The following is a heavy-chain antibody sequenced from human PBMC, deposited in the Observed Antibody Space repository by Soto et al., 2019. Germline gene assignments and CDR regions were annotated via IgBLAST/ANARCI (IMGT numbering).Heavy chain of an antibody. V-gene: IGHV5-51*01. Sequence: GESLKISCKGSGYSFTSYWIGWVRQMPGKGLEWMGIIYPGDSDTRYSPSFQGQVTISADKSISTAYLQWSSLKASDTAMYYCARHTVDCIGVSCYPGYYYYYYYMDVWGKGTTVTVSS. CDR2: IYPGDSDT. CDR3: ARHTVDCIGVSCYPGYYYYYYYMDV. D-gene: IGHD2-15*01. CDR1: GYSFTSYW. J-gene: IGHJ6*03.